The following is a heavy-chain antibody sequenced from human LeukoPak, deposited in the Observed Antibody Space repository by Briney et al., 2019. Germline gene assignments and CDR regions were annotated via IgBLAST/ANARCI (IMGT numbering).Heavy chain of an antibody. J-gene: IGHJ4*02. V-gene: IGHV3-30-3*01. Sequence: PGRSLRLSCAASGFTFSSYAMHWVRQAPGKGLEWVAVISYDGSNKYYADSVKGRFTISRDNSKNTLYLQMNSLKTEDTAVYYCTTGNWGPHWGQGTLVTVSS. D-gene: IGHD7-27*01. CDR2: ISYDGSNK. CDR3: TTGNWGPH. CDR1: GFTFSSYA.